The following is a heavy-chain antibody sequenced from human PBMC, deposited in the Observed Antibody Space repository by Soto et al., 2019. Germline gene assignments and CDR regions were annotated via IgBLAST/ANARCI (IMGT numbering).Heavy chain of an antibody. CDR3: ARGRWRDGYY. V-gene: IGHV4-61*01. D-gene: IGHD4-17*01. CDR2: IYYSGST. Sequence: SETLSLTCTVSGGSVSSGSYYWSWIRQPPGKGLEWIGYIYYSGSTNYNPSPKSRVTISVDTSKNQSSLKLSSATAADTAVYYCARGRWRDGYYRGQGTLVTVSS. CDR1: GGSVSSGSYY. J-gene: IGHJ4*02.